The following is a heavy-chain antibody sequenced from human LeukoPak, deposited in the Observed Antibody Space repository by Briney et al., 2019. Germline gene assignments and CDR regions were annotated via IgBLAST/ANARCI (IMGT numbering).Heavy chain of an antibody. V-gene: IGHV4-59*01. Sequence: SETLSLTCTVSGGSFSSYYWSWIRQPPGKRLEWIGYIYYSGSTNYNPSLKSRVSMSVDTSKNQFSLILNSVTAADTAVYYCARTEYFFDHWGQGTLVTVSS. D-gene: IGHD3-10*01. J-gene: IGHJ4*02. CDR1: GGSFSSYY. CDR2: IYYSGST. CDR3: ARTEYFFDH.